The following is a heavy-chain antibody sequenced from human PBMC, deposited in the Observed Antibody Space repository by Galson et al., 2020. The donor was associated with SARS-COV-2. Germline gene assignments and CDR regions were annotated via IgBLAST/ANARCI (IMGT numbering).Heavy chain of an antibody. CDR1: GFTFKSHA. D-gene: IGHD6-19*01. J-gene: IGHJ4*02. CDR2: IFSDGRDK. CDR3: ARDGQSSSGWAFDY. Sequence: GGSLRLSCAASGFTFKSHAMHWVRQAPGKGLEWVAKIFSDGRDKYYVDSVKGRFTISRDDSENTVYLQMNNLRADDSAVYFCARDGQSSSGWAFDYWGQGTLVTVSS. V-gene: IGHV3-33*01.